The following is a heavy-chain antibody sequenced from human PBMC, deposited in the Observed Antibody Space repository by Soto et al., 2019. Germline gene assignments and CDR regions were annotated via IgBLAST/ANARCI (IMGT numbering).Heavy chain of an antibody. D-gene: IGHD5-18*01. CDR2: INPSGGST. Sequence: ASVKVSCKASGYSFTSYYMHWVRQAPGQGLEWMGIINPSGGSTSYAQKFQGRVTMTRDTSTSTVYMELSSLRSGDTAVYYCAGSGYSYGPFDYWGQGTLVTVSS. CDR1: GYSFTSYY. J-gene: IGHJ4*02. V-gene: IGHV1-46*01. CDR3: AGSGYSYGPFDY.